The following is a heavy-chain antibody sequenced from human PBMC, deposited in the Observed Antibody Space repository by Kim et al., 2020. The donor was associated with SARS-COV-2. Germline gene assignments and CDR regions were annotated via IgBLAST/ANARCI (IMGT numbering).Heavy chain of an antibody. V-gene: IGHV1-3*01. Sequence: ASVKVSCKASGYTFTSYAMHWVRQAPGQRLEWMGWINAGNGNTKYSQKFQGRVTITRDTSASTAYMELSSLRSEDTAVYYCARSPGVIIRRGGFKFDYWGQGTLVTVSS. CDR3: ARSPGVIIRRGGFKFDY. J-gene: IGHJ4*02. D-gene: IGHD3-10*01. CDR1: GYTFTSYA. CDR2: INAGNGNT.